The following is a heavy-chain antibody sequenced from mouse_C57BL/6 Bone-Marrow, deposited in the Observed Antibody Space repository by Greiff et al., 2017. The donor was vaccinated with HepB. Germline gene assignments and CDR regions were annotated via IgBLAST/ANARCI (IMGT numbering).Heavy chain of an antibody. V-gene: IGHV14-1*01. J-gene: IGHJ3*01. D-gene: IGHD1-1*01. Sequence: EVKLVESGAELVRPGASVKLSCTASGFNIKDYYMHWVKQRPEQGLEWIGRLDPEDGDTEYAPKFQGKATMTADTSSNPAYLQRRSLTSEDTAVYYCTTSVPAWFAYWGQGTLVTVSA. CDR1: GFNIKDYY. CDR2: LDPEDGDT. CDR3: TTSVPAWFAY.